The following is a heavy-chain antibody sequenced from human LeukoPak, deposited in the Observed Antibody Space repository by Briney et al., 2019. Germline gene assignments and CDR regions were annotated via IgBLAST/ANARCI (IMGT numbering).Heavy chain of an antibody. J-gene: IGHJ5*02. D-gene: IGHD3-16*01. V-gene: IGHV3-11*01. CDR1: GFTFSDYY. Sequence: GGSLRLSCAASGFTFSDYYMSWIHQAPGKGLEWVSYISSRGAPIYYADSVKGRFTISRDNAKNSVYLQMNTLRAEDTAVYYWARAVPRPVGILGVVPRSQGILV. CDR3: ARAVPRPVGILGVVP. CDR2: ISSRGAPI.